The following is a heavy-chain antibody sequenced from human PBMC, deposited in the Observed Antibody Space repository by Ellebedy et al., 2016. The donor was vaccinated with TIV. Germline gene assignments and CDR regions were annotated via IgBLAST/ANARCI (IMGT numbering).Heavy chain of an antibody. D-gene: IGHD3-9*01. J-gene: IGHJ5*02. V-gene: IGHV1-69*10. Sequence: ASVKVSCKASGYTFTSYGISWVRQAPGQGLEWMGGIIPILGIANYAQKFQGRVTITADKSTSTAYMELSSLRSEDTAVYYCAADPILTGYYRWGQGTLVTVSS. CDR2: IIPILGIA. CDR3: AADPILTGYYR. CDR1: GYTFTSYG.